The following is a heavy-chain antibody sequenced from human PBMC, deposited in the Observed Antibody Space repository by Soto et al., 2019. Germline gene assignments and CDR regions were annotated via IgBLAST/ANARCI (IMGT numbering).Heavy chain of an antibody. V-gene: IGHV1-58*01. CDR2: IVVGSGNT. D-gene: IGHD6-13*01. Sequence: GASVKVSCKASGFTFTSSAVQWVRQARGQRLEWIGWIVVGSGNTNYAQKFQERVTITRDMTTSTAYMELSSLRSEDTAVYYCAAGDLAAAGLEDYNSRDYYGMDVWGQGTTVTVSS. J-gene: IGHJ6*02. CDR3: AAGDLAAAGLEDYNSRDYYGMDV. CDR1: GFTFTSSA.